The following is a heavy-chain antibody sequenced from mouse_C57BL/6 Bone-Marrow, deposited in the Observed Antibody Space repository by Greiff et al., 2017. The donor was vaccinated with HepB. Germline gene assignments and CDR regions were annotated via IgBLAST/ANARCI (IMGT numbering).Heavy chain of an antibody. CDR2: IYPRSGTT. D-gene: IGHD1-1*01. Sequence: VKLVESGAELARPGASVKLSCKASGYTFTSYGISWVKQRTGQGLEWIGEIYPRSGTTYYHEKFKGKATLTAYKSSSTAYMELRSLTSEDSAVYFCARVTTVVATYLYFDVWGTGTTGTVSS. CDR3: ARVTTVVATYLYFDV. CDR1: GYTFTSYG. V-gene: IGHV1-81*01. J-gene: IGHJ1*03.